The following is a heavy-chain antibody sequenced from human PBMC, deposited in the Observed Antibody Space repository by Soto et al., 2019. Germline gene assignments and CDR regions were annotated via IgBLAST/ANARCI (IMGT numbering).Heavy chain of an antibody. CDR1: GYTFTSYY. CDR2: INPRGGST. V-gene: IGHV1-46*01. D-gene: IGHD3-10*01. Sequence: QVQLVQSGAEVKKPGASVKVSCKASGYTFTSYYMHWVRQAPGQGLEWMGIINPRGGSTSYAQKSQGRVTMTRDTSTSTVYMELSSLRSEDTAVYYCARDYYGSGIFFSAGIPPPFFDYWGQGTLVTVSS. CDR3: ARDYYGSGIFFSAGIPPPFFDY. J-gene: IGHJ4*02.